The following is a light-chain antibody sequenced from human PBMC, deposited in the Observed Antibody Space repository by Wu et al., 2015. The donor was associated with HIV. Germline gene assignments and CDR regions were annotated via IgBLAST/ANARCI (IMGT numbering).Light chain of an antibody. V-gene: IGKV1-39*01. Sequence: DIQMTQSPSSLSASVGDRVTITCRASQSISSYLNWYQQKPGKAPKLLIYAASSLQSGVPSRFSGSGSGTDFTLTISSLQPEDFATYYCQQSYSTPSITFGQGHDWRLN. CDR2: AAS. CDR3: QQSYSTPSIT. CDR1: QSISSY. J-gene: IGKJ5*01.